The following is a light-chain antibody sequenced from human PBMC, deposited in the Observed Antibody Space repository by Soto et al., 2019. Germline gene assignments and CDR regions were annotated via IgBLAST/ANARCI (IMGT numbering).Light chain of an antibody. CDR1: QTISSW. J-gene: IGKJ1*01. CDR3: QHYNSYSEA. CDR2: KAS. Sequence: DIQMTQSPSTLSGSVGDRVTITCRASQTISSWLAWYQQKPGKAPKLLIYKASTIKSGVPSRFSGSGSGTEFTLTISSLQPDDFATYYCQHYNSYSEAVGQGTKV. V-gene: IGKV1-5*03.